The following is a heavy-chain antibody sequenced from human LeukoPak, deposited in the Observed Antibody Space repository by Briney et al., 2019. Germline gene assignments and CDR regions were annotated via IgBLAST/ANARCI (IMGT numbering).Heavy chain of an antibody. CDR2: INAGNGHT. D-gene: IGHD3-3*01. CDR3: ARVDTIFGVVVFDP. Sequence: ASVKVSCKASGYTFSSYAMHWVRQAPGQRLEWMGWINAGNGHTEYSQKFQGRVTFTRDTSASTAYMELSSLRSEDTAVYYCARVDTIFGVVVFDPWGQGTLVTVSS. J-gene: IGHJ5*02. CDR1: GYTFSSYA. V-gene: IGHV1-3*01.